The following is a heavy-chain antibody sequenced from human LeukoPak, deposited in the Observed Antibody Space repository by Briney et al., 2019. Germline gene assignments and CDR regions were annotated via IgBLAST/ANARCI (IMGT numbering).Heavy chain of an antibody. CDR3: ARANLYSSGWFDY. CDR2: ISSSSSCT. D-gene: IGHD6-19*01. J-gene: IGHJ5*01. V-gene: IGHV3-11*06. CDR1: GFTFSDYY. Sequence: GGSLRLSCAASGFTFSDYYMSWIRQAPGKGLEWVSYISSSSSCTNYADSVKGRFTISRDNAKNSLYLQMNSLRAEDTAVYYCARANLYSSGWFDYWGQGTLVTVSS.